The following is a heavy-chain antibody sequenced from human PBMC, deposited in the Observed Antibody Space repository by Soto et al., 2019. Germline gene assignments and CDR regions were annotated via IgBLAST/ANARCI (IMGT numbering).Heavy chain of an antibody. CDR1: GFTFSNYG. D-gene: IGHD2-21*02. V-gene: IGHV3-33*01. Sequence: QVQLMESGGGVVQPGRSLRLSCAASGFTFSNYGMHWVRQAPGKGLEWVAVIWHDGSNKYYADSVKGRFTISRDNSKNTLFLQMNSLRAEDTAVYYCARDGVCSLLTGGEGDCPLGYWGQGTLVTVSS. CDR2: IWHDGSNK. CDR3: ARDGVCSLLTGGEGDCPLGY. J-gene: IGHJ4*02.